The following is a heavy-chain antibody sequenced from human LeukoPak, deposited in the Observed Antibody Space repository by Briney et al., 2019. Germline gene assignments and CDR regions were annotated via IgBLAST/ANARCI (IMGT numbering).Heavy chain of an antibody. CDR2: ISSSSSYI. V-gene: IGHV3-21*01. Sequence: GGSLRLSCAASGFTFSSYSMNWVRQAPGKGLEWVSSISSSSSYIYYADPVKGRFTISIDNAKNSLYLQMNRLRAEDTAVYYCAREGIAAAGLDSWGQGTLVTVSS. J-gene: IGHJ4*02. CDR3: AREGIAAAGLDS. CDR1: GFTFSSYS. D-gene: IGHD6-13*01.